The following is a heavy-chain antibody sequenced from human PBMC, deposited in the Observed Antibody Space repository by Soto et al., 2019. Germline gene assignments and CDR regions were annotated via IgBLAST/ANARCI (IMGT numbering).Heavy chain of an antibody. V-gene: IGHV4-59*08. J-gene: IGHJ5*02. CDR2: IYYSGST. Sequence: TSETLSLTCTVSGGSISSYYWSWIRQPPGKGLEWIGYIYYSGSTNYNPSLKSRVTISVDTSKNQFSLKLSSVTAADTAVYYCASQYCSGGSCYPYLFDPWGQGTLVTVSS. D-gene: IGHD2-15*01. CDR1: GGSISSYY. CDR3: ASQYCSGGSCYPYLFDP.